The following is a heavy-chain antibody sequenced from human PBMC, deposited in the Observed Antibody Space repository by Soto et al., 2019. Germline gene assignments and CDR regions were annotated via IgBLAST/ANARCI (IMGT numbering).Heavy chain of an antibody. CDR1: GGSISSSSYY. V-gene: IGHV4-39*01. D-gene: IGHD1-7*01. CDR2: IYYSGST. Sequence: SETLSLTCTVSGGSISSSSYYWGWIRQPPGKGLEWIGGIYYSGSTYYNPSLKSRVTISVDTSKNQFSLKLSSVTAADTAVYYCAADELELTFDYWGQGTLVTVSS. J-gene: IGHJ4*02. CDR3: AADELELTFDY.